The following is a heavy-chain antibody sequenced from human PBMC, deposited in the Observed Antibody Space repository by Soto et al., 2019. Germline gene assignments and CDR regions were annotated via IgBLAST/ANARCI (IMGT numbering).Heavy chain of an antibody. Sequence: SETLSLTCDVSGDSISSSNCWTWVRQPPGKGLEWIGDIYHTVINNYNPSLKSRVTILVDKSKNQFSLKLTSVSAADTAVYYCARYSASGVYYYFGMDVWGQWTTVTVSS. CDR1: GDSISSSNC. D-gene: IGHD6-13*01. V-gene: IGHV4-4*02. J-gene: IGHJ6*02. CDR2: IYHTVIN. CDR3: ARYSASGVYYYFGMDV.